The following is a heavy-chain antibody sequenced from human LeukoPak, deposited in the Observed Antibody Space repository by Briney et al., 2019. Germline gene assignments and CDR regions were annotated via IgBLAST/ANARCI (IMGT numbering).Heavy chain of an antibody. CDR1: GGSISSYY. V-gene: IGHV4-59*01. CDR2: IYYSGST. J-gene: IGHJ5*02. D-gene: IGHD2-15*01. Sequence: PSETLSLTCTVSGGSISSYYWSWIRQPPGKGPEWIGYIYYSGSTNYNPSLKSRVTISVDTSKNQFSLKLSSVTAADTAVYYCARYWGYCSGGSCLVRWFDPWGQGTLVTVSS. CDR3: ARYWGYCSGGSCLVRWFDP.